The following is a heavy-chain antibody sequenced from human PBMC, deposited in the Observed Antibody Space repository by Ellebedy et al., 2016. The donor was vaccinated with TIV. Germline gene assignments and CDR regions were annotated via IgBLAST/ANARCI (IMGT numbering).Heavy chain of an antibody. CDR1: GGPISTTIHH. CDR3: ARFSSTKEGWLDP. V-gene: IGHV4-39*07. Sequence: SETLSLTCTVSGGPISTTIHHWDWIRQPPGKGLEWIGNIYYSGSTNYKPSLKSRLIISRDTSKNQFSLKLNSVTVADTAVYYCARFSSTKEGWLDPWGQGTLVTVSS. CDR2: IYYSGST. D-gene: IGHD5/OR15-5a*01. J-gene: IGHJ5*02.